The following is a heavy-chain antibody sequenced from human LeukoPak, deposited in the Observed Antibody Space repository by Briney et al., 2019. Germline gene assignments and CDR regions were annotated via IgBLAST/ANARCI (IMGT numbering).Heavy chain of an antibody. CDR1: GYTFTSYD. CDR3: ARADCSGGTCPRY. Sequence: ASVKVSCKASGYTFTSYDISWVRQAPGQGLEWMEWISAYNGNTNYAQKPQDRVTMTTDTSTTSAYMELRSLRSDDTAVYYCARADCSGGTCPRYWGQGTLVTVSS. D-gene: IGHD2-15*01. V-gene: IGHV1-18*01. CDR2: ISAYNGNT. J-gene: IGHJ4*02.